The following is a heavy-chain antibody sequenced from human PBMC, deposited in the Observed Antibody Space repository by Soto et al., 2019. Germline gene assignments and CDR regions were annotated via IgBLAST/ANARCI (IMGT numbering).Heavy chain of an antibody. J-gene: IGHJ4*02. D-gene: IGHD1-26*01. Sequence: EVQLVESGGGLVQPGGSLRLSCAASGFSFNTYEMNWVRQAPGKGLEWVSYISSSGSTIYYADSVKGRFTVSRDNGKNSLYLQMNSLRADDTAVDYCAYGGSCDYGGQGTQVTVSS. CDR2: ISSSGSTI. CDR3: AYGGSCDY. CDR1: GFSFNTYE. V-gene: IGHV3-48*03.